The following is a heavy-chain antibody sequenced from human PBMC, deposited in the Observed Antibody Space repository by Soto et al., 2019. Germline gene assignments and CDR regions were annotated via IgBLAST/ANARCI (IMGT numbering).Heavy chain of an antibody. J-gene: IGHJ4*02. CDR3: ARRGVGALGY. CDR1: GYIFVSYS. Sequence: QVQLVQSGAELKKPGASVKVSCKAIGYIFVSYSISWVRQAPRQGLEWVGWINTDNGDTNYSQKLQGRVTMTTDTSTNTAYMELKSLRSDDTAVYYCARRGVGALGYWGQGTLVTVSS. CDR2: INTDNGDT. D-gene: IGHD1-26*01. V-gene: IGHV1-18*04.